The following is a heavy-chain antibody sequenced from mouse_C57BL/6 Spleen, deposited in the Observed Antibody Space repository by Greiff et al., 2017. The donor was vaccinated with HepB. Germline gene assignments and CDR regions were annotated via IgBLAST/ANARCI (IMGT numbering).Heavy chain of an antibody. CDR3: ARGPYSNYVAWFAY. Sequence: VQRVESGPGLVQPSQSLSITCTVSGFSLTSYGVHWVRQSPGKGLEWLGVIWSGGSTDYNAAFISRLSISKDNSKSQVFFKMNSLQADDTAIYYCARGPYSNYVAWFAYWGQGTLVTVSA. V-gene: IGHV2-2*01. D-gene: IGHD2-5*01. J-gene: IGHJ3*01. CDR1: GFSLTSYG. CDR2: IWSGGST.